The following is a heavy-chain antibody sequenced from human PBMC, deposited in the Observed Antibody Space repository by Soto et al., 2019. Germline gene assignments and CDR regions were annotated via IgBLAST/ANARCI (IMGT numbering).Heavy chain of an antibody. V-gene: IGHV1-8*01. Sequence: ASVKVSCKASGYTFTSYDINWVRQATGQGLEYLGWMNPNSGNTAYVQKFQGRVTMTWDTSITTAYMELSSLRSEDTAVYYCARVGPPADPWGQGTLVTVSS. J-gene: IGHJ5*02. CDR3: ARVGPPADP. CDR1: GYTFTSYD. CDR2: MNPNSGNT.